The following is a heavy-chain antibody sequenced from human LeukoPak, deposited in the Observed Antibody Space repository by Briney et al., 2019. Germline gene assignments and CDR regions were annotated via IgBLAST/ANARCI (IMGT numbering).Heavy chain of an antibody. J-gene: IGHJ4*02. CDR2: ISSSSYI. V-gene: IGHV3-21*01. CDR3: ARDEAEYSSAC. Sequence: GGSLRLSCAASGSTFSSYSMNWVRQAPGKGLEWVSSISSSSYIYYADSVKGRFTISRDNAKNSLYLQMNSLRAEDTAVYYCARDEAEYSSACWGQGTLVTVSS. CDR1: GSTFSSYS. D-gene: IGHD6-6*01.